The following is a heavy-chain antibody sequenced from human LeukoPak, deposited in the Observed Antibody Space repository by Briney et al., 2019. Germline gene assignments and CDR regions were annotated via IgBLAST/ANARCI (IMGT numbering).Heavy chain of an antibody. CDR3: AKPSSGWYENAFDI. Sequence: GGCLRLSCAASGFTFISYAMSWVRQAPGKGLEWVSAISGSGGSTYYADSVKGRFTISRDNSKNTLYLQMNSLRAEDTAVYYCAKPSSGWYENAFDIWGQGTTVTVSS. D-gene: IGHD6-19*01. CDR1: GFTFISYA. V-gene: IGHV3-23*01. CDR2: ISGSGGST. J-gene: IGHJ3*02.